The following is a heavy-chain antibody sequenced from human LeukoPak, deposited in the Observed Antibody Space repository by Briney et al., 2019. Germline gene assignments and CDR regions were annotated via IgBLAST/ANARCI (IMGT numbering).Heavy chain of an antibody. CDR3: AGGFYGGNSGGSAFDI. D-gene: IGHD4-23*01. Sequence: SETLSLTCTVSGGSISSSSYYWGWIRRPPGKGLEWIGSIYHSGSTYYNPSLKSRVIISVDTSKNQFSLKLSSVTAADTAVYYCAGGFYGGNSGGSAFDIWGQGTMVTVSS. CDR1: GGSISSSSYY. J-gene: IGHJ3*02. V-gene: IGHV4-39*07. CDR2: IYHSGST.